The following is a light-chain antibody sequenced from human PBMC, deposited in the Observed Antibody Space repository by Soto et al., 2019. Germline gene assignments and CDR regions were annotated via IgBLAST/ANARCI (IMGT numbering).Light chain of an antibody. CDR1: QSVSNNY. CDR2: GAS. J-gene: IGKJ2*03. V-gene: IGKV3-20*01. Sequence: EVVLTQSPGTLSLSPGERATLSCRASQSVSNNYLAWYQQKPGQAPRLLIYGASSRATGIPDRFAGSGSGTDFTLTISRLEPEDFAVYYCQQYHKWPPYSFGQGTKLEIK. CDR3: QQYHKWPPYS.